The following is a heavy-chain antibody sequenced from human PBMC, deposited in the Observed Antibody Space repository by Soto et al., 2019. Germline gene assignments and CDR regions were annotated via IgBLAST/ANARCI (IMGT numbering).Heavy chain of an antibody. Sequence: SETLSLTCAVYGGSFSGYYWTWIRQPPGTGLEWIGEINNSGSTNYNPSLKSRVTISLDTSKNQFSLKLTSVTAADTAVYYCARDKITGLFDYWGQGTLVTVSS. CDR1: GGSFSGYY. D-gene: IGHD2-8*02. CDR3: ARDKITGLFDY. J-gene: IGHJ4*02. V-gene: IGHV4-34*01. CDR2: INNSGST.